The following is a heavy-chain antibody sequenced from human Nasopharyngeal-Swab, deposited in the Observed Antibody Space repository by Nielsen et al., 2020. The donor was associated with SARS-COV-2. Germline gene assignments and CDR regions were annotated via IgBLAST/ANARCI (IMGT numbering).Heavy chain of an antibody. CDR3: ARGRTWYFDY. V-gene: IGHV3-33*08. Sequence: GESLKISCAASGFTFSNYDMSWVRQAPGKGLEWVAVIWYDGSNKYYADSVKGRFTISRDNSKNTLYLQMNSLRADDTAVYYCARGRTWYFDYWGQGTLVTVSS. CDR1: GFTFSNYD. J-gene: IGHJ4*02. CDR2: IWYDGSNK.